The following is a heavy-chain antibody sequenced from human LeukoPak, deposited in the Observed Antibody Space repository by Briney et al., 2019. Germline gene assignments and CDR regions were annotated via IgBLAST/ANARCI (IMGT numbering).Heavy chain of an antibody. CDR2: MSHGEGCK. J-gene: IGHJ4*02. CDR1: GFSPNIYA. CDR3: ARSYDLLTGLDY. V-gene: IGHV3-33*05. D-gene: IGHD3-9*01. Sequence: GGSLRLSCAVSGFSPNIYAVYWVREAPGKGVGWVEVMSHGEGCKYYADSVKGRYTISRDNYKNTMFLQMNNVRKEDAAVYYCARSYDLLTGLDYWGQGAPVTVSS.